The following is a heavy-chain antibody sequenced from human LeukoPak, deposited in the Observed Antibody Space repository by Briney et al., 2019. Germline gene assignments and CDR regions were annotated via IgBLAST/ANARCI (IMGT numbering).Heavy chain of an antibody. Sequence: PSQTLSLTCTVSGGSISSGDYYWGWIRQPPGKGLEWFGSIYYSGSTYYNPSLKSRVTISVDTSKNQFSLKLSSVTAADTAVYYCARRHSGSYYRGAFDIWGQGTMVTVSS. CDR2: IYYSGST. CDR3: ARRHSGSYYRGAFDI. D-gene: IGHD1-26*01. J-gene: IGHJ3*02. CDR1: GGSISSGDYY. V-gene: IGHV4-39*01.